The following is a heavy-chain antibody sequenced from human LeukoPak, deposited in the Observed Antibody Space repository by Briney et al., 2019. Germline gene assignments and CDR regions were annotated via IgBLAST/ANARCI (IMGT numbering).Heavy chain of an antibody. CDR2: IYHSGST. Sequence: PSETLSHTCTVSGGSISSYYWSWIRQPAGKGLEWIGSIYHSGSTYYNPSLKSRVTISVDTSKNQFSLKLSSVTAADTAVYYCARDHHWFGGDQNLGEFDYWGQGTLVTVSS. CDR1: GGSISSYY. J-gene: IGHJ4*02. D-gene: IGHD3-10*01. V-gene: IGHV4-4*07. CDR3: ARDHHWFGGDQNLGEFDY.